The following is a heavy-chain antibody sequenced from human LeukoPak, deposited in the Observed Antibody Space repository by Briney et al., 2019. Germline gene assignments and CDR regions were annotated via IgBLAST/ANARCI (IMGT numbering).Heavy chain of an antibody. J-gene: IGHJ4*02. CDR2: ISSSSSTI. Sequence: GGSLRLSCAASGFTFRSYEMNWVRQAPGKGLEWVSYISSSSSTIYYSDSLKGRFTISRDNAKNSLYLQMNSLRAEDTAVYYCARGVPDYDILTVLDYWGQGTLVTVSS. D-gene: IGHD3-9*01. CDR3: ARGVPDYDILTVLDY. V-gene: IGHV3-48*03. CDR1: GFTFRSYE.